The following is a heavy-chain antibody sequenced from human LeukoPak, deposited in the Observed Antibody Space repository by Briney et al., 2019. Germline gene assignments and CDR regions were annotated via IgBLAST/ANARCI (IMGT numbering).Heavy chain of an antibody. D-gene: IGHD2-2*01. CDR3: ARDHIGVPAAPDAFDI. Sequence: TGGSLRLSCAASGFTFSSYSMNWVRQAPGKGLEWVSSISSSSSYIYYADSVKGRFTISRDNAKNSLYLQMNSLRAEDTAVYYCARDHIGVPAAPDAFDIWGQGTMVTVSS. J-gene: IGHJ3*02. CDR1: GFTFSSYS. CDR2: ISSSSSYI. V-gene: IGHV3-21*01.